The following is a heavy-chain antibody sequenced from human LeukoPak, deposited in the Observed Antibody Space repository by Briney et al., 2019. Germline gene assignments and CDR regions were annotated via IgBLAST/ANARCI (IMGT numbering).Heavy chain of an antibody. CDR1: GFTFSSYA. D-gene: IGHD6-19*01. CDR2: ISGSGGST. CDR3: ATALPGSGWYPHY. Sequence: GGSLRLSCAASGFTFSSYAMSWVRQAPGKGLEWVSAISGSGGSTYHTDSVKGRFTISRDNSKNTLYLQMNSLRAEDTAVYYCATALPGSGWYPHYWGQGTLVTVSS. V-gene: IGHV3-23*01. J-gene: IGHJ4*02.